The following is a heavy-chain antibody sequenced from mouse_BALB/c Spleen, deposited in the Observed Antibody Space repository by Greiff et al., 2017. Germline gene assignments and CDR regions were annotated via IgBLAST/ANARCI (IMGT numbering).Heavy chain of an antibody. V-gene: IGHV5-17*02. CDR3: ARGYGNHYYAMDY. Sequence: EVKLMESGGGLVQPGGSRKLSCAASGFTFSSFGMHWVRQAPEKGLEWVAYISSGSSTIYYADTVKGRFTISRDNPKNTLFLQMTSLRSEDTAMYYCARGYGNHYYAMDYWGQGTSVTVSS. CDR1: GFTFSSFG. CDR2: ISSGSSTI. J-gene: IGHJ4*01. D-gene: IGHD2-10*02.